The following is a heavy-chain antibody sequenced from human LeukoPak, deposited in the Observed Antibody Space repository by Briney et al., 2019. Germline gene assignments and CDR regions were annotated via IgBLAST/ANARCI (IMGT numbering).Heavy chain of an antibody. CDR1: GYTFTDYY. J-gene: IGHJ5*02. Sequence: ASPKVSCKASGYTFTDYYIYWVRREPGQGVEWMGWMNPNTGGTNYAQKFQGRVTMTRDTSISKAYMELTSLRSDDTAVYYCARGPLVVVAAIGCFDPWGQGTLLTVSS. CDR2: MNPNTGGT. V-gene: IGHV1-2*02. CDR3: ARGPLVVVAAIGCFDP. D-gene: IGHD2-15*01.